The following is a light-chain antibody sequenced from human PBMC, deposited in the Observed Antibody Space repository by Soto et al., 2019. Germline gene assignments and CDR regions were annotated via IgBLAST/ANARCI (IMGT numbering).Light chain of an antibody. CDR2: DAS. Sequence: DIQMTQSPSTLSASVEDRVTITCRASQSISNYLAWYQQKPGKAPKVLIYDASSFESGVPLRFSGSGSGTEFTLTISSLQPDDFATYYCQEYDSYSSTFGQGTKLQIK. CDR3: QEYDSYSST. V-gene: IGKV1-5*01. CDR1: QSISNY. J-gene: IGKJ2*01.